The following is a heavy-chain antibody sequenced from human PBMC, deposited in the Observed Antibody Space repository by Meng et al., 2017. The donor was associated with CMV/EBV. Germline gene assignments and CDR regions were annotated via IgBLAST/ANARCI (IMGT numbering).Heavy chain of an antibody. D-gene: IGHD2-2*01. V-gene: IGHV3-48*04. CDR3: ARDDIVVVPAASYYGMDV. CDR1: GFTFSSYS. CDR2: ISSSSRTI. Sequence: GESLKISCAASGFTFSSYSMNWVRQAPGKGLERVSYISSSSRTIYYEDSVKGRFTISRDNPKNSLYLQMHSLRAEDTAVYYCARDDIVVVPAASYYGMDVWGQGTTVTVSS. J-gene: IGHJ6*02.